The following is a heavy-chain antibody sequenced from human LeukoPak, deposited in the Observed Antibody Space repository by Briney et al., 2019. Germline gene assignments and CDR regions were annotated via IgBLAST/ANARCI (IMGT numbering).Heavy chain of an antibody. V-gene: IGHV4-31*03. CDR3: ARVKSVAGTAVAVDY. J-gene: IGHJ4*02. D-gene: IGHD6-19*01. CDR2: IHHSGST. Sequence: SETLSLTCTVSGGSISSGNYYWSWIRQHPGKGLEWIGYIHHSGSTYYNPSLKSRVIISVDTSKNQFSLKLNSVTAADTAVYYCARVKSVAGTAVAVDYWGQGTLVTVSS. CDR1: GGSISSGNYY.